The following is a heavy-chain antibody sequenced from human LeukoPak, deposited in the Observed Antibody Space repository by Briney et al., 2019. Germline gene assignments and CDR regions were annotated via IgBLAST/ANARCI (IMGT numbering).Heavy chain of an antibody. CDR3: ARGYSTTFNWFDP. CDR1: GFTFSSYW. CDR2: IKQDGSEK. J-gene: IGHJ5*02. Sequence: GGSLRLSCAASGFTFSSYWMSWVRQAPGKGLEWVANIKQDGSEKYYVDSVKGRFTISRDNAKNSLYLQMNSLRAEDTAVYYCARGYSTTFNWFDPWGQGTLVTVSS. D-gene: IGHD4-11*01. V-gene: IGHV3-7*04.